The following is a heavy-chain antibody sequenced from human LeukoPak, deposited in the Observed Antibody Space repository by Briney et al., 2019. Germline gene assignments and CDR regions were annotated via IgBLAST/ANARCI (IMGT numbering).Heavy chain of an antibody. J-gene: IGHJ4*02. D-gene: IGHD4-17*01. Sequence: TGGSLRLSCAASGFTFSSYWMHWVRQAPGKGLVWVSRINSGGSSTSYADSAKGRFTISRDNAKTTLYLQMNSLTAEDTAVYYCASTAGGPYGDYSFDYWGQGTLVTVSS. CDR2: INSGGSST. CDR3: ASTAGGPYGDYSFDY. CDR1: GFTFSSYW. V-gene: IGHV3-74*01.